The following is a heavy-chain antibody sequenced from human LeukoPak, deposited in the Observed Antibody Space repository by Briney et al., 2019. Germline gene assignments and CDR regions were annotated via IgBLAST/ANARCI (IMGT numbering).Heavy chain of an antibody. Sequence: GGSLRLSCAASGFTFSTYWMHWVRQVPGKGLVWVSRINSDGSRTTYADSVKGRLTMSRDNAKYTLYLQMNSLRAEDTAVYYCARGMGVTTLDKWGQGTLVTVPS. J-gene: IGHJ4*02. V-gene: IGHV3-74*03. CDR2: INSDGSRT. D-gene: IGHD4-23*01. CDR3: ARGMGVTTLDK. CDR1: GFTFSTYW.